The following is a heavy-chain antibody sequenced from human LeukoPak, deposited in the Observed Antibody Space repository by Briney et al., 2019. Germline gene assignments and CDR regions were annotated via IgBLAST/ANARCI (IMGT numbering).Heavy chain of an antibody. CDR1: GSSISSSSYY. CDR3: ARPYSSSWHPWDS. J-gene: IGHJ4*02. V-gene: IGHV4-39*01. Sequence: SETLSLTCTVSGSSISSSSYYWGWIRQAPGKGLEWIGSIYYVGKIYYNPSLESRVTISVDTSKNQFSLKLSSVTAADTAVYYCARPYSSSWHPWDSWGQGTLVTVSS. CDR2: IYYVGKI. D-gene: IGHD6-6*01.